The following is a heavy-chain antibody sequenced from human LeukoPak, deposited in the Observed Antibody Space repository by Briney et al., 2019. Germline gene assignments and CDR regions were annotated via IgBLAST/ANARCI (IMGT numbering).Heavy chain of an antibody. Sequence: GGSLRLSCAASGFTFSASTMHWVRQASGKGLEWVGRIRSKPNSYATAYAASVRGRFTISRDDSKNTAYLQMNSLETEDTAVYYCTTVDTIMVWGQGTLVTVSS. V-gene: IGHV3-73*01. D-gene: IGHD5-18*01. J-gene: IGHJ4*02. CDR1: GFTFSAST. CDR2: IRSKPNSYAT. CDR3: TTVDTIMV.